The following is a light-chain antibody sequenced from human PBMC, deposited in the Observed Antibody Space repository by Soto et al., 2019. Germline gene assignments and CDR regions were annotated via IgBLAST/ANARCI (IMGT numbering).Light chain of an antibody. Sequence: DIVMTQSPDSLAVSLGEGASINCKSSQTILYSSNNKSYLGWYQQSPGQPPNLLIYWASTRESGVPDRFSGSGSGTDFTLTISSLQAEDVAVYYCQQYYTTPRTFGQGTKVEIK. CDR3: QQYYTTPRT. CDR1: QTILYSSNNKSY. V-gene: IGKV4-1*01. J-gene: IGKJ1*01. CDR2: WAS.